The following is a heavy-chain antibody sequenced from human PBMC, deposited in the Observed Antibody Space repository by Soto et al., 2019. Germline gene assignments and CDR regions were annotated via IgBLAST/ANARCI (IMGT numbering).Heavy chain of an antibody. J-gene: IGHJ6*02. Sequence: QVQLVQSGAEVKKSGASVKVSCKPSGYSFSDYFIQWVRQAPGQGLEWVAWINPKTAATNYAKKLQGRVSLTCDKYCTTAYMELTRLRPDDTAVYYCARIKWGLNYYNGMDVWGQGTTVIVSS. CDR2: INPKTAAT. D-gene: IGHD1-26*01. V-gene: IGHV1-2*02. CDR3: ARIKWGLNYYNGMDV. CDR1: GYSFSDYF.